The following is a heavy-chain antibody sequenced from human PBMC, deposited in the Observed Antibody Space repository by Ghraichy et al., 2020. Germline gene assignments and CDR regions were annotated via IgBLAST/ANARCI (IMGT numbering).Heavy chain of an antibody. CDR1: GGSFSGYY. CDR2: INHSGST. J-gene: IGHJ6*02. CDR3: ARGIAPASSSLYYYYYGMDV. D-gene: IGHD6-25*01. Sequence: SETLSLTCAVYGGSFSGYYWSWIRQPPGKGLEWIGEINHSGSTNYNPSLKSRVTISVDTSKNQFSLKLSSVTAADTAVYYCARGIAPASSSLYYYYYGMDVWGQGTTVTVSS. V-gene: IGHV4-34*01.